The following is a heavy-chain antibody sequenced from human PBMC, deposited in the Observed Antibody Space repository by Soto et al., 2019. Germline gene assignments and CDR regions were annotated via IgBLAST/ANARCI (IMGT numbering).Heavy chain of an antibody. V-gene: IGHV1-45*02. CDR1: GNTFTYRY. D-gene: IGHD1-26*01. J-gene: IGHJ4*02. CDR3: ASGGAGSGPFTWELPDH. Sequence: QMQLVQSGAEVKKTGSTVTVSCKALGNTFTYRYLHWVRQAPGQALEWMGWITPFSGDVHYAQKFQDRVTITRDRSINTAYMRMSSLGSEDTAMYDGASGGAGSGPFTWELPDHWGQGTLVTVSA. CDR2: ITPFSGDV.